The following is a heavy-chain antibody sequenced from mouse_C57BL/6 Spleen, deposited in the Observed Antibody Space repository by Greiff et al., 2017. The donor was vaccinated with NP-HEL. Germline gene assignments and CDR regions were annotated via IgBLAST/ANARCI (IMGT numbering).Heavy chain of an antibody. D-gene: IGHD1-1*01. CDR3: APYYGSSDGWFAY. V-gene: IGHV1-19*01. Sequence: EVQLQQSGPVLVKPGASVKMSCKASGHTFTDYYMNWVKQSNGKSLKWIGVINPYNGGTSYNQQFKGKATLTVDKSSSTAYMELNSLTSEDSAVYDCAPYYGSSDGWFAYWGQGTLVTVSA. CDR1: GHTFTDYY. CDR2: INPYNGGT. J-gene: IGHJ3*01.